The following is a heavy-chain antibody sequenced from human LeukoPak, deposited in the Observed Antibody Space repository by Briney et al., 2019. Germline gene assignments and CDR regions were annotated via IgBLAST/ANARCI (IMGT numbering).Heavy chain of an antibody. V-gene: IGHV3-23*01. J-gene: IGHJ4*02. Sequence: GGSLRLSCAASGLTFRSYAMSWVRQAPGKGLEWVSVISGSGDSTHYADSVKGRFTISRDNSKNTLYLQMNSLRAEDTAVYYCAKTGYSSGPYYFDYWGQGTLVTVSS. D-gene: IGHD6-19*01. CDR2: ISGSGDST. CDR1: GLTFRSYA. CDR3: AKTGYSSGPYYFDY.